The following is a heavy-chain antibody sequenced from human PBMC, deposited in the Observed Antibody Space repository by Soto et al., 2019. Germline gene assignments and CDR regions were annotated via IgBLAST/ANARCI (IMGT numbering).Heavy chain of an antibody. CDR1: GGSVGTYY. Sequence: QVQLQESGPGLVKPSETLSLTCTVSGGSVGTYYWHWIRQPPGKGLEWIGYSYYSGITKYNPSLKTRVNMALDTSKNQFALRLSSATASDTAVYYCARVAYSTRCFQCFDPWGQGTLVTVSS. J-gene: IGHJ5*02. D-gene: IGHD2-2*01. CDR3: ARVAYSTRCFQCFDP. V-gene: IGHV4-59*02. CDR2: SYYSGIT.